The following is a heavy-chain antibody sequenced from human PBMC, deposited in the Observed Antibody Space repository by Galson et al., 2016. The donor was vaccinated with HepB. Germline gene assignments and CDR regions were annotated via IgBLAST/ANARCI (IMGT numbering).Heavy chain of an antibody. J-gene: IGHJ4*02. D-gene: IGHD3-9*01. CDR3: TTISTGHDILTGLDY. V-gene: IGHV3-15*01. Sequence: SLRLSCATSRFTFSDAWMSWVRQAPGKGLEWVGHIRSKADGGTAEYTAPAKGRFTISRDDSKNTLYLQMNSLKTEDTAVYYCTTISTGHDILTGLDYWGLGTLVTVSS. CDR2: IRSKADGGTA. CDR1: RFTFSDAW.